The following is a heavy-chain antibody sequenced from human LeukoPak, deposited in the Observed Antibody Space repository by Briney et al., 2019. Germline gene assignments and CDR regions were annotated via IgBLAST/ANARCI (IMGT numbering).Heavy chain of an antibody. CDR2: ISSSSSYI. CDR3: ARGRGYSYAHRFDY. J-gene: IGHJ4*02. CDR1: GFTFSSYS. D-gene: IGHD5-18*01. V-gene: IGHV3-21*01. Sequence: GGSLRLSCAASGFTFSSYSMNWVRQAPGKGLEWVSSISSSSSYIYYADSVKGRFTISRDNAKNSLYLQMNSLRAEDTAVYYCARGRGYSYAHRFDYWGQGTLVTVSS.